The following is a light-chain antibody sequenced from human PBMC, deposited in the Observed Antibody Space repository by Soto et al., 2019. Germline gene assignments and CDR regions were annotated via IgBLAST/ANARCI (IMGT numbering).Light chain of an antibody. Sequence: DIQMTQSPSTLSAYVGDRVTITCRASQSIDDALAWYQQKPGKAPKLLIYKASSLESGVPSRFSGSGSGTEFTLTISILQPDDFATYYCQQYNRFLTFGQGTKLEIK. CDR1: QSIDDA. V-gene: IGKV1-5*03. CDR2: KAS. J-gene: IGKJ2*01. CDR3: QQYNRFLT.